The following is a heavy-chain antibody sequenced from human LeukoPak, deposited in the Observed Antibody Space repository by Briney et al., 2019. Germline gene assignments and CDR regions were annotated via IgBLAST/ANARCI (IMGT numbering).Heavy chain of an antibody. D-gene: IGHD6-19*01. Sequence: PGGSLRLSCAASGFTFSSYSMHWVRQAPGKGLEWVSSISHSSSYIYYADSVKGRFTISRDNAKNSLYLQMNSLRAEDTAVYYCARRSGIAVAGAFDYWGQGTLVTVSS. J-gene: IGHJ4*02. CDR3: ARRSGIAVAGAFDY. V-gene: IGHV3-21*04. CDR2: ISHSSSYI. CDR1: GFTFSSYS.